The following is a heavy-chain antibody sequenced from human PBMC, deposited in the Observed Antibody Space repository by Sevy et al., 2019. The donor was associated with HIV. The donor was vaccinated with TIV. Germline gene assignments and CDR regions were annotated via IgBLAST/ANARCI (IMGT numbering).Heavy chain of an antibody. J-gene: IGHJ3*02. CDR3: ARPYGSGSWEAFDI. CDR2: ITFSSNYI. V-gene: IGHV3-21*01. D-gene: IGHD3-10*01. CDR1: GFTFSTYT. Sequence: GGSLRLSCAASGFTFSTYTMNWVRQAPGKGLEWLSSITFSSNYIYYADSVKGRFTVSRDNAKKSLFLQMNSLRAEDTAVYYCARPYGSGSWEAFDIWGQGTMVTVSS.